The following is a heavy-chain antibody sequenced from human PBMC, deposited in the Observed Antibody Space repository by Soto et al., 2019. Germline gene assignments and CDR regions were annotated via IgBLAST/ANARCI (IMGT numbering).Heavy chain of an antibody. CDR3: AKEDDAWTNGHFDI. V-gene: IGHV3-13*04. Sequence: PGGSLRLSCAASGFTFSSYDMHWVRQATGKGLEWVSAIGTAGDTYYPGSVKGRFTISRENSKNTLYVQMNSLRSEDTAIYYCAKEDDAWTNGHFDIWGQGTLVTVSS. CDR1: GFTFSSYD. J-gene: IGHJ3*02. D-gene: IGHD2-8*01. CDR2: IGTAGDT.